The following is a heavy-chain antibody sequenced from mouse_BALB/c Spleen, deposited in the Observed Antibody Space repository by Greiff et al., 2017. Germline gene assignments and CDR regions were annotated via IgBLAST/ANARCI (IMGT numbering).Heavy chain of an antibody. CDR2: IRNKANGYTT. CDR1: GFTSTDYY. V-gene: IGHV7-3*02. Sequence: EVQVVESGGGLVQPGGSLRLSCATSGFTSTDYYMSWVRQPPGKALEWLGFIRNKANGYTTEYSASVKGRFTISRDNSQSILYLQMNTLRAEDSATYYCARDNDYYAMDYWGQGTSVTVSS. J-gene: IGHJ4*01. CDR3: ARDNDYYAMDY.